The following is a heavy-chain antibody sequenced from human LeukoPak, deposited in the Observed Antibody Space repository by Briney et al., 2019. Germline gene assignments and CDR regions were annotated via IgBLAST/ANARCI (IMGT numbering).Heavy chain of an antibody. Sequence: KSSETLSLTCTVSGGSISSHYWSWIRQPPGKGLEWIGYVYYSGSTYYNPSLKSRVTISVATSKNQFSLKLSSVTAADTAVYYCARYGGSSVGNWFDPWGQGTLVTVSS. CDR3: ARYGGSSVGNWFDP. CDR1: GGSISSHY. D-gene: IGHD4-23*01. CDR2: VYYSGST. J-gene: IGHJ5*02. V-gene: IGHV4-59*11.